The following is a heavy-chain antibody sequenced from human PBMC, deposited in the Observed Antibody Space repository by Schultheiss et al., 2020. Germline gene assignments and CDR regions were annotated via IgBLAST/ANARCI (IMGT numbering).Heavy chain of an antibody. D-gene: IGHD6-13*01. V-gene: IGHV3-23*01. CDR3: ARDQGGSSSWTSGWFDP. CDR2: ISGSGTST. J-gene: IGHJ5*02. CDR1: GFTYSSYA. Sequence: GESLKISCAASGFTYSSYAMSWVRQAPGKGLEWVSAISGSGTSTYYADSVKGRFTISRDNSKNTLYLQMSSLRAEDTAVYYCARDQGGSSSWTSGWFDPWGQGTLVTGYS.